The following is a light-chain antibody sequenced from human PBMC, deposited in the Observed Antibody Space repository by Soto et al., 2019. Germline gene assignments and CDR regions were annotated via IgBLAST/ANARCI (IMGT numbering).Light chain of an antibody. CDR2: AAS. CDR3: QQYSTYPPT. Sequence: DIQMTQSPSSLSASVGDRVTITCRASQDIKNYVAWFQQKSGKAPKSLIYAASHLETGVPSKFSGSGSGTLFTLTISSLQDEDFATYYCQQYSTYPPTFGPGTKVDIK. J-gene: IGKJ3*01. V-gene: IGKV1-16*02. CDR1: QDIKNY.